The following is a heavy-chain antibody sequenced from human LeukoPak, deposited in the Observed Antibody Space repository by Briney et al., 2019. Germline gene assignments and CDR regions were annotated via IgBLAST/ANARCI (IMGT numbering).Heavy chain of an antibody. J-gene: IGHJ4*02. Sequence: GGSLRLSCAASGFTFSTYTLTWLRQPPGKVPEWVSAINTGGGTNYPDSVKGRFTVSRDNSKNALYLQMNSLRAEDTAVYYCARVRGTIGGYFDNWGQGTLVTVSS. CDR2: INTGGGT. CDR1: GFTFSTYT. D-gene: IGHD3-10*01. V-gene: IGHV3-23*01. CDR3: ARVRGTIGGYFDN.